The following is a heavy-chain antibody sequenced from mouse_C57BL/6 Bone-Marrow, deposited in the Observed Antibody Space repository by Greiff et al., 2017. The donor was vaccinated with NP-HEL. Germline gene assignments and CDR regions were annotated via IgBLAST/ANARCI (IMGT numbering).Heavy chain of an antibody. CDR2: IRNKANGYTT. D-gene: IGHD2-12*01. V-gene: IGHV7-3*01. J-gene: IGHJ4*01. Sequence: EVQRVESGGGLVQPGGSLSLSCAASGFTFTDYYMSWVRQPPGKALEWLGFIRNKANGYTTEYSASVKGRFTISRDNSQSILYLQMNALRAADSATYYCASYACYYFYAMDYWGQGTSVTVSS. CDR1: GFTFTDYY. CDR3: ASYACYYFYAMDY.